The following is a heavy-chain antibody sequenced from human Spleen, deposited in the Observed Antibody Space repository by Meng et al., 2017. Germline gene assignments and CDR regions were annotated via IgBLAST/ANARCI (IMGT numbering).Heavy chain of an antibody. CDR2: IGSSSDYI. CDR3: SKDGGGSLFDP. V-gene: IGHV3-21*01. D-gene: IGHD1-26*01. CDR1: GFIFSDHS. Sequence: GESLKISCAASGFIFSDHSMNWVRQAPGKGLEWVSSIGSSSDYIWYADSVKGRFTISRDNAKDSLYLQMNSLRGEDTGVYYCSKDGGGSLFDPWGQGTLVTVSS. J-gene: IGHJ5*02.